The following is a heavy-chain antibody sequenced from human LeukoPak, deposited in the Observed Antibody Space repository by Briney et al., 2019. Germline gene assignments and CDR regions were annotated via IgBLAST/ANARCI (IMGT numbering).Heavy chain of an antibody. CDR3: ARGSGSYYGLLKY. D-gene: IGHD1-26*01. CDR1: GFTFSSYC. V-gene: IGHV3-7*01. CDR2: IKQDGSEA. J-gene: IGHJ4*02. Sequence: PGGSLRLSCAASGFTFSSYCMSWVRQAPGMGLEWVANIKQDGSEAYFVDSVRGRFTISRDNAKNSLYLQMNSLRAEDTAVYYCARGSGSYYGLLKYWGQGTLVTVSS.